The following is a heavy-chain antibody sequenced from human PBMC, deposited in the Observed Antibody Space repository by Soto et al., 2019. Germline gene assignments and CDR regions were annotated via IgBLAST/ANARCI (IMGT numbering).Heavy chain of an antibody. D-gene: IGHD5-18*01. CDR1: GGSIRSSSYY. CDR2: IYYSGST. J-gene: IGHJ6*02. CDR3: ASTGKNQNLWLLYYYYYGMDV. V-gene: IGHV4-39*01. Sequence: ETMSLTYTVSGGSIRSSSYYWGWIRKPPGKGLEWIGSIYYSGSTYYNPSLKSRVTISVDTSKNQFSLKLSSVTAADTAVYYCASTGKNQNLWLLYYYYYGMDVWGQGTTVTVSS.